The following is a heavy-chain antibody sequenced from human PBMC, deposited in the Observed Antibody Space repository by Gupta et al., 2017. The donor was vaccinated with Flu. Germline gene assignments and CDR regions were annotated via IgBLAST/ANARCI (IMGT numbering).Heavy chain of an antibody. CDR1: GFTFSDYY. V-gene: IGHV3-11*01. D-gene: IGHD3-10*01. J-gene: IGHJ4*02. CDR2: ISGSNTI. CDR3: ASAYDYGYVEF. Sequence: QVQLVESGGGLVKPGGSLRLSCAASGFTFSDYYMSWIRQTPGKGLEWVSYISGSNTIYYADSVRGRFTISRDNAKNSLYLQMNSLRAEDTAVYYCASAYDYGYVEFWGQGTLVTVSS.